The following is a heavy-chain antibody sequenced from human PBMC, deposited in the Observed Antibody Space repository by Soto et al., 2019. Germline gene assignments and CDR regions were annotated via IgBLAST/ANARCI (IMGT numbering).Heavy chain of an antibody. CDR3: ARRIGYYGDYDY. CDR1: GGSISSYY. Sequence: SETLSLTCTVSGGSISSYYWSWIRQPPGKGLEWIGYIYYSGSTNYNPSLKSRVTISVDTSKNQFSLKLSSVTAADTAVYYCARRIGYYGDYDYWGQGTLGTVSS. D-gene: IGHD4-17*01. J-gene: IGHJ4*02. V-gene: IGHV4-59*08. CDR2: IYYSGST.